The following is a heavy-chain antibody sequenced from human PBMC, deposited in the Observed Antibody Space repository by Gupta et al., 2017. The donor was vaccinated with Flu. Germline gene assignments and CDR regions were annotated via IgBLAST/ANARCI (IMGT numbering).Heavy chain of an antibody. CDR1: GLTFRYYA. J-gene: IGHJ4*02. D-gene: IGHD6-13*01. CDR2: VGAGGDRT. Sequence: EVQLLESGGALVQTGGSLRRSCAASGLTFRYYAMNWVRQAPGKGLEWVSTVGAGGDRTYYADSVMGRFTISRDNSKNTVYLQMNSLRGDDTAVYYCAKDRSGNPAIDYWGQGTLVTVSA. CDR3: AKDRSGNPAIDY. V-gene: IGHV3-23*01.